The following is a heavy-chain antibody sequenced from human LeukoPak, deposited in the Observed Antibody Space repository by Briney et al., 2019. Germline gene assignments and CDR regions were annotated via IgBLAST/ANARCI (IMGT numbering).Heavy chain of an antibody. J-gene: IGHJ6*03. CDR3: ARGTAGGSGYYTHLGVYYYYYMDV. D-gene: IGHD3-3*01. CDR1: GDSISTYY. V-gene: IGHV4-59*01. Sequence: SETLSLTCTVSGDSISTYYWSWIRQPPGKGLEWIGYIYYSGSTNYHPSLKSRVTISVDTSKNQFPLKLSSVTAADTAAYYCARGTAGGSGYYTHLGVYYYYYMDVWGKGTTVTVSS. CDR2: IYYSGST.